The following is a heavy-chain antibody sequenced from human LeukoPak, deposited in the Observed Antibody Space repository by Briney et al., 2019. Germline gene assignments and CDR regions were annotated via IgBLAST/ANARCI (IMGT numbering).Heavy chain of an antibody. V-gene: IGHV4-38-2*02. CDR3: ARDLYDFWSGYYPFDP. Sequence: PSETLSLTCTVSGYSISSGYYWGWIRQPPGKGLEWIGSIYHSGSTYYNPSLKSRATISVDTSKNQFSLKLSSVTAADTAVYYCARDLYDFWSGYYPFDPWGQGTLVTVSS. D-gene: IGHD3-3*01. CDR2: IYHSGST. CDR1: GYSISSGYY. J-gene: IGHJ5*02.